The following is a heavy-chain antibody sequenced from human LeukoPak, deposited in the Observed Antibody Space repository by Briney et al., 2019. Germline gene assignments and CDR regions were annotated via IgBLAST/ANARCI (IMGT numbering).Heavy chain of an antibody. CDR1: GYTFTGYY. CDR2: INPNSGGT. D-gene: IGHD5-24*01. J-gene: IGHJ3*02. Sequence: ASVKVSCKASGYTFTGYYMHWVRQAPGQGLEWMGWINPNSGGTNYAQKFQGRVTMTRDTSISTAYMELSRLRSDDTAVYYCARVFRDGYNLGSGAFDIWXQGTXXTVS. CDR3: ARVFRDGYNLGSGAFDI. V-gene: IGHV1-2*02.